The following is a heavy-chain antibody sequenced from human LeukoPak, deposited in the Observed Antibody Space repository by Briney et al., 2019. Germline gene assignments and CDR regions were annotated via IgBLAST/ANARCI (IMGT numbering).Heavy chain of an antibody. CDR2: IKQDGSEK. D-gene: IGHD2-15*01. Sequence: GGSLRLSCAASGFTFSSYWMSWVRHAPGKGLEWVANIKQDGSEKYYVDSVKGRFTISRDNAKNSLYLQMNSLRAEDTAVYYCARDLVVAAYYYYGMDVWGQGTAVTVSS. J-gene: IGHJ6*02. CDR1: GFTFSSYW. CDR3: ARDLVVAAYYYYGMDV. V-gene: IGHV3-7*01.